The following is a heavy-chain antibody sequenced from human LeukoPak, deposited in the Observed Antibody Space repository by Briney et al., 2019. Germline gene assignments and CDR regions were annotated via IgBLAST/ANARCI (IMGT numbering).Heavy chain of an antibody. D-gene: IGHD5-24*01. J-gene: IGHJ4*02. Sequence: PGGSLRLSCAASGFTFSSYAMHWVRQAPGKGLEWVAVISYDGSNKYYADSVKGRFTISRDNSKNTLYLQMNSLRAEDTAVYYCARAEERWLVYLGIQFSGFDYWGQGTLVTVSS. V-gene: IGHV3-30*04. CDR1: GFTFSSYA. CDR3: ARAEERWLVYLGIQFSGFDY. CDR2: ISYDGSNK.